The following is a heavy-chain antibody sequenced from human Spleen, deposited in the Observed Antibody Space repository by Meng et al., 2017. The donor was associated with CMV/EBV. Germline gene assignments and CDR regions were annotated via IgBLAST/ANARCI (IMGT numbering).Heavy chain of an antibody. V-gene: IGHV4-61*01. CDR3: ARVGVGGTYLDY. CDR2: IYYSGSS. Sequence: SETLSLTCTVSGGSVSSGSYYWSWIRQPPGKGLEWIGYIYYSGSSNCNPSLRSRVTISVDTSKNQFSLRLSSVTAADTAVYYCARVGVGGTYLDYWGQGTLVTVSS. D-gene: IGHD6-13*01. J-gene: IGHJ4*02. CDR1: GGSVSSGSYY.